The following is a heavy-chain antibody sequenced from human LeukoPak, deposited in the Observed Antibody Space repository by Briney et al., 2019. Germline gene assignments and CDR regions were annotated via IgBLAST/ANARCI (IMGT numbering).Heavy chain of an antibody. CDR2: MNHDGTIT. CDR1: GFTFPTYW. Sequence: GGSLRLSCSASGFTFPTYWMIWVRQVPGEGLVYVSHMNHDGTITNYADSVKGRFTMSRDNARNTVFLQMDGLRAEDTAVYYCGIDNYGSIDFWGQGVLVTVSS. CDR3: GIDNYGSIDF. J-gene: IGHJ4*02. D-gene: IGHD3-10*01. V-gene: IGHV3-74*01.